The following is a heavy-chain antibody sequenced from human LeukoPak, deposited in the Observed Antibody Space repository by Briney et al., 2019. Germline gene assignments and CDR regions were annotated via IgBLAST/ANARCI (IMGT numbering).Heavy chain of an antibody. CDR2: IYSGGST. V-gene: IGHV3-53*04. Sequence: GGSLRLSCAASGFTVSSNYMSWVRQAPGKGLEWVSVIYSGGSTYYADSVKGRFTISRHNSKNTLDLQMNSLRAEDTAVYYCARVDDSSGYLGSFDYWGQGTLVTVSS. CDR1: GFTVSSNY. D-gene: IGHD3-22*01. J-gene: IGHJ4*02. CDR3: ARVDDSSGYLGSFDY.